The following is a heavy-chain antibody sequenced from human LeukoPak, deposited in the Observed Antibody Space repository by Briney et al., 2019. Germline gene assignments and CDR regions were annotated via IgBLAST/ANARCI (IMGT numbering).Heavy chain of an antibody. CDR3: ARSYPYDSSGYYPVTFDY. J-gene: IGHJ4*02. V-gene: IGHV4-39*01. CDR1: GGSISSSSYY. D-gene: IGHD3-22*01. Sequence: SETLSLTCTVSGGSISSSSYYWGWIRQPPGKGLEWIGSIYYSGSTYYNPSLKSRVTISVDTSKNQFSLKLSSVTAADTAVYYCARSYPYDSSGYYPVTFDYWGQGTLATVSS. CDR2: IYYSGST.